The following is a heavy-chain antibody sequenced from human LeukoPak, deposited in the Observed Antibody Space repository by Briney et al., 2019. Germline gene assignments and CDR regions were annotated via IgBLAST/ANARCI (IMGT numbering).Heavy chain of an antibody. J-gene: IGHJ4*02. CDR3: ARDRTDGYNYGDYFDN. D-gene: IGHD5-18*01. Sequence: GGSLRLSCAGSGFIVSSNYMSWVRQAAGKGLEWVSVIYGSSRTYYADSVKGRFTISRDNSKNTVYLQMDSLRAEDTAVYYCARDRTDGYNYGDYFDNWGQGTLVTVSS. CDR1: GFIVSSNY. V-gene: IGHV3-66*01. CDR2: IYGSSRT.